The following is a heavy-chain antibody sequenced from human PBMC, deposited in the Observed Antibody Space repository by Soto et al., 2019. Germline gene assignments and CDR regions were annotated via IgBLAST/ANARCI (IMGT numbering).Heavy chain of an antibody. V-gene: IGHV3-33*01. CDR2: IWYDGSNK. D-gene: IGHD3-3*01. CDR3: ARDLYYDFWSGPLAYYGMDV. J-gene: IGHJ6*01. CDR1: GFTFSSYG. Sequence: GGSLRLSCAASGFTFSSYGMHWVRQAPGKGLEWVAVIWYDGSNKYYADTVKGRFTISRDNSKNTLYLQMNSLRAEDTAVYYCARDLYYDFWSGPLAYYGMDVWGQGTTVTVSS.